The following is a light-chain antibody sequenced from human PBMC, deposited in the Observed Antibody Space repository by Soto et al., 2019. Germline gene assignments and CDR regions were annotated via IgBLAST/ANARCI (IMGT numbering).Light chain of an antibody. V-gene: IGKV1-5*01. CDR1: QSIGRW. J-gene: IGKJ1*01. CDR2: DAS. CDR3: QQYNTYWT. Sequence: DIQMTQSPSTLSASVGDRVTITCRASQSIGRWLAWYQQKPGKAPKLLIHDASSLESGVPSRFSGSGSGTEFTLTISGLEPDDFATSYCQQYNTYWTFGQGTKVEIK.